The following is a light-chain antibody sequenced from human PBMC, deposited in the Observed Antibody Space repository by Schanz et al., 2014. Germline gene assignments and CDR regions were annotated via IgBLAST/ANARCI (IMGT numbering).Light chain of an antibody. V-gene: IGKV3-20*01. CDR2: GAS. Sequence: EIVMTQSPATLSVSPGERATLSCRASQSVSNDLAWYQQIPGQAPRLLIYGASSRATGIPDRFSGSGSGTDFTLTISRLEPEDFALYYCQQYGSSPPCTFGQGTKLEIK. J-gene: IGKJ2*02. CDR3: QQYGSSPPCT. CDR1: QSVSND.